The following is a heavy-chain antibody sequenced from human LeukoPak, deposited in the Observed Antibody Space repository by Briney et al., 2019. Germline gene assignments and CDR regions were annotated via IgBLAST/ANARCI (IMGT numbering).Heavy chain of an antibody. CDR2: INHSGST. D-gene: IGHD1-7*01. CDR3: ARVRGELANAFDI. Sequence: SETLSLTCAVYGGSFSGYYWSWIRQPPGKGLEWIGEINHSGSTNYNPSLKSRVTISVDTSKNQFSLKLSSVTAADTAVYYCARVRGELANAFDIWGQGTMVTVSS. CDR1: GGSFSGYY. J-gene: IGHJ3*02. V-gene: IGHV4-34*09.